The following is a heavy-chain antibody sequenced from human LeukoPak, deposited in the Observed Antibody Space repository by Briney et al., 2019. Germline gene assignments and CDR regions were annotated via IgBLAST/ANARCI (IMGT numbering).Heavy chain of an antibody. CDR1: GFTFSNYG. V-gene: IGHV3-33*06. CDR2: IWYDGSNK. J-gene: IGHJ4*02. Sequence: PGGSLRLSCAASGFTFSNYGMHWVRQAPGKGLEWVAVIWYDGSNKYYADSVKGRFTISRDNSRNTLYLQMNSLRAEDTAMYYCVKYDNSGRAGGYWGQGTLVTVSS. D-gene: IGHD3-22*01. CDR3: VKYDNSGRAGGY.